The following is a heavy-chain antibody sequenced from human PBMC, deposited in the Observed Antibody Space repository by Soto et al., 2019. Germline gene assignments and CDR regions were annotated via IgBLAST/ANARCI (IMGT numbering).Heavy chain of an antibody. V-gene: IGHV1-18*01. D-gene: IGHD2-2*01. CDR1: GYTFSNYG. Sequence: ASEKVSCKTSGYTFSNYGITWVRQAPGQPLEWLGWISLYSDGTNYAQKFQGRVSMTTDTSTTTAYMELRSLRSDDTAVYYCARVLPGAESWFGTWGQGTLVTVAS. CDR3: ARVLPGAESWFGT. CDR2: ISLYSDGT. J-gene: IGHJ5*02.